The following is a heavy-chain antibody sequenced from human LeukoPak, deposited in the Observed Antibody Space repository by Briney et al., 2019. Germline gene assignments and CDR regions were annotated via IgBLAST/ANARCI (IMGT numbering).Heavy chain of an antibody. D-gene: IGHD3-9*01. J-gene: IGHJ6*02. CDR2: ISWKSDSI. V-gene: IGHV3-9*01. Sequence: GGSLRLSCAASGFTFDDYAMHWVRQAPGKGLEWVSGISWKSDSIGYADPVKGRFTISRDNAKNSLYLQMNSLRAEDTALYYCARENYDILTGSLSEGMDVWGQGTTVTVSS. CDR1: GFTFDDYA. CDR3: ARENYDILTGSLSEGMDV.